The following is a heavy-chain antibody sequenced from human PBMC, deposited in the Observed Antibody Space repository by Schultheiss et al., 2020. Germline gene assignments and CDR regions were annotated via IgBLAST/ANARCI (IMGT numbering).Heavy chain of an antibody. J-gene: IGHJ5*02. CDR3: AKDSRSRAWDTPMDP. CDR2: ISGSGGTT. Sequence: GESLKISCAASGFTFSSYDMHWVRQATGKGLEWVSGISGSGGTTYHADSVKGRFTISRDNSKSTLFLQMNSLRAEDTAVYYCAKDSRSRAWDTPMDPWGQGALVTVSS. V-gene: IGHV3-23*01. CDR1: GFTFSSYD. D-gene: IGHD5-18*01.